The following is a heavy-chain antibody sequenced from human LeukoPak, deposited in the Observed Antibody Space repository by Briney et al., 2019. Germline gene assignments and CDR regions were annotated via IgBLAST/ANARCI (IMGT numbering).Heavy chain of an antibody. D-gene: IGHD1-14*01. CDR2: INPNSGAT. J-gene: IGHJ5*02. Sequence: ASVKVSCKASGYTFTCYYINWVRQAPGQSLEWMGWINPNSGATKFAQKFQGRVTLTRYTSINTAYMELTSLRSDDTAVYFCARDRQYGTSWRRTSFDPWGQGTLVTVSS. V-gene: IGHV1-2*02. CDR3: ARDRQYGTSWRRTSFDP. CDR1: GYTFTCYY.